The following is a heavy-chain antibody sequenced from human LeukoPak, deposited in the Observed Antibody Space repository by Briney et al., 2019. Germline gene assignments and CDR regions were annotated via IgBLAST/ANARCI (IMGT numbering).Heavy chain of an antibody. CDR1: GGSFSGYY. V-gene: IGHV4-34*01. J-gene: IGHJ4*02. CDR2: INHSGST. CDR3: ARGPHEGVNWNYLDY. Sequence: PSETLSLTCAVYGGSFSGYYWSWIRQPPGKGLEWIGEINHSGSTNYNPSLKSRVTISVDTSKNQFSLKLNSVTAADTAVYYCARGPHEGVNWNYLDYWGQGTLVTVSS. D-gene: IGHD1-1*01.